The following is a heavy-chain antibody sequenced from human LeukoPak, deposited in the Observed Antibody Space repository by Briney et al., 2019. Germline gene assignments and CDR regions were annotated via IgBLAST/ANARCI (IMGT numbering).Heavy chain of an antibody. D-gene: IGHD3-22*01. CDR2: ISGSGGST. CDR1: GFTLSSYA. Sequence: TGGSLRLSCAASGFTLSSYAMSWVRQAPGKGLEWVSAISGSGGSTYYADSVKGRFTISRDNSKNTLYLQMNSLRAEDTAVYYCAKDMLAYYYDSSGYFNDYWGQGTLVTVSS. V-gene: IGHV3-23*01. CDR3: AKDMLAYYYDSSGYFNDY. J-gene: IGHJ4*02.